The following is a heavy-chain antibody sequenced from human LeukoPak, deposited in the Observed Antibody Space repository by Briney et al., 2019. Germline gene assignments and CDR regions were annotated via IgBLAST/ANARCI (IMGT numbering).Heavy chain of an antibody. CDR2: IYYSGST. CDR3: ARGVYEGHFDY. J-gene: IGHJ4*02. Sequence: PSETLSLTCTVPGGSISSYYWSWIRQPPGKGLEWIGYIYYSGSTNYNPSLKSRVTISVDTSKNQFSLKLSSVTAADTAVYYCARGVYEGHFDYWGQGTLVTVSS. V-gene: IGHV4-59*01. CDR1: GGSISSYY. D-gene: IGHD2-8*01.